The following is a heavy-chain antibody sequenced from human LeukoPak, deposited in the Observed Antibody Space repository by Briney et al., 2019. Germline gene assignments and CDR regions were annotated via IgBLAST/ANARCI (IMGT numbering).Heavy chain of an antibody. CDR3: ARGRSGLGSVIFN. V-gene: IGHV3-7*05. D-gene: IGHD2-15*01. Sequence: PGGSLRLSCAASGLTFRSYCMTWVRQAPGKGLQWVAKIHQDGTEKHYVDSVKGRFTISRDNAENSLYLQMNSLRAEDTAVYYCARGRSGLGSVIFNWGQGTLVTVSS. CDR1: GLTFRSYC. J-gene: IGHJ4*02. CDR2: IHQDGTEK.